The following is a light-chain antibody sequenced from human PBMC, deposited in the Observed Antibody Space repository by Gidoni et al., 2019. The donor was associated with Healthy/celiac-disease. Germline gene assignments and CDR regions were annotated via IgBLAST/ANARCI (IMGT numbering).Light chain of an antibody. Sequence: SVLTQPTSESGTAGQRGTISCAGSSSNIGSNTVNWYQQPPGTAPNRLLYINNQLPSVVPDRFSGSQSGTAAALAISGLQSEAAVDYYCAACDDSLNGPYVFGTGTKVTVL. CDR3: AACDDSLNGPYV. CDR1: SSNIGSNT. V-gene: IGLV1-44*01. J-gene: IGLJ1*01. CDR2: INN.